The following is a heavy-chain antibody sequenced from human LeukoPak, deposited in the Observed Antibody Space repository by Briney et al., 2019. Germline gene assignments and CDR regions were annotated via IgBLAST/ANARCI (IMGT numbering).Heavy chain of an antibody. Sequence: SVKVSCTASGGTFSIYAISWVRQAPGQRLEWMGGIIPIFGTANYAQKFQCRVTITADESTSTAYMELSSLRSEDTAVYYCATHYTAMPPFDYWGQGTLVTVSS. CDR3: ATHYTAMPPFDY. V-gene: IGHV1-69*13. J-gene: IGHJ4*02. CDR1: GGTFSIYA. D-gene: IGHD5-18*01. CDR2: IIPIFGTA.